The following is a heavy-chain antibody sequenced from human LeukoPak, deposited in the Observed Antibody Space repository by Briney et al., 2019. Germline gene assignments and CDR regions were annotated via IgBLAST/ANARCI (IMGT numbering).Heavy chain of an antibody. J-gene: IGHJ6*03. V-gene: IGHV4-34*01. CDR2: INHSGST. CDR3: ARGGDYDFWSGKNYYYYYMDV. Sequence: PSETLSLTCAVYGGSFSGYYWSWIRQPPGKGQEWIGEINHSGSTNYNPSLKSRVTISVDTSKNQFSLQLSSVTAADTAVYYCARGGDYDFWSGKNYYYYYMDVWGKGTTVTVSS. D-gene: IGHD3-3*01. CDR1: GGSFSGYY.